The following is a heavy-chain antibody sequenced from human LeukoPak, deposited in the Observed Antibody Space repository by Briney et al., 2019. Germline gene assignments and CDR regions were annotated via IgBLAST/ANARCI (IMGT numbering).Heavy chain of an antibody. D-gene: IGHD2-2*01. CDR2: ISTIGYT. Sequence: GGSLRLSCTASGFIFSDYYMGWVRRAPGQGLEWISYISTIGYTSYADSVKGRFTISRDTAKKSVYLQMNSLRAEDTSIYYCTRRDCTRTSCYASDWGQGTLVTVSS. V-gene: IGHV3-11*06. J-gene: IGHJ4*02. CDR3: TRRDCTRTSCYASD. CDR1: GFIFSDYY.